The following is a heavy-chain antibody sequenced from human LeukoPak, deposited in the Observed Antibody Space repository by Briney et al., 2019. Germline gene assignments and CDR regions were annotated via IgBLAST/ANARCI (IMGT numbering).Heavy chain of an antibody. D-gene: IGHD3-10*01. CDR3: ARDSVRRVRGVIIKPQGAFDI. Sequence: PGGSLRLSCAASGFTFSSYSMNWVRQAPGKGLEWVSSISSSSSYIYYADSVKGRFTISRDNAKNSLYLQMNSLRAEDTAVYYCARDSVRRVRGVIIKPQGAFDIWGQGTMVTVSS. J-gene: IGHJ3*02. CDR1: GFTFSSYS. CDR2: ISSSSSYI. V-gene: IGHV3-21*01.